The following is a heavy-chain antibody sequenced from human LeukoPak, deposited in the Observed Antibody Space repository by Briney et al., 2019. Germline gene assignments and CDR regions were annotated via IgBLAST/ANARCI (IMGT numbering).Heavy chain of an antibody. D-gene: IGHD1-7*01. CDR1: GFTFSSYS. CDR3: ARDQRVGLELYSGMDV. J-gene: IGHJ6*02. V-gene: IGHV3-48*04. CDR2: ISSSSNTV. Sequence: GGSLRLSCGASGFTFSSYSMSWVRQAPGKGLEWVAYISSSSNTVDYADSVKGRFTISRDNAKNSLYLQMSSLRAEDTAVYYCARDQRVGLELYSGMDVWGQGTTVTVSS.